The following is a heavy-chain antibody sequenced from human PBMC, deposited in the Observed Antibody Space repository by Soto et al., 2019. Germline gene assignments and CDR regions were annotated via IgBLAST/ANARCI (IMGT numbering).Heavy chain of an antibody. Sequence: QLQLQESGSGLVKPSQTLSLTCAVSGGSISSGGYSWSWIRQPPGKGLEWIGYIYHSGSTYYNPSLKSRVTISVDRSKNQFSLKLSSVTAADTAVYYCARVVLTTSSGWYLPRGMWFDPWGQGTLVTVSS. CDR3: ARVVLTTSSGWYLPRGMWFDP. V-gene: IGHV4-30-2*01. D-gene: IGHD6-19*01. CDR1: GGSISSGGYS. CDR2: IYHSGST. J-gene: IGHJ5*02.